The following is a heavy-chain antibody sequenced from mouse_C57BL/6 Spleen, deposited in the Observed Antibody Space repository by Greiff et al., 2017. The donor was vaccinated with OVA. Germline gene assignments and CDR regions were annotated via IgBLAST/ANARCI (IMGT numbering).Heavy chain of an antibody. CDR1: GYSITSGYD. D-gene: IGHD1-2*01. Sequence: EVQLQQSGPGMVKPSQSLSLTCTVTGYSITSGYDWHWIRHFPGNKLEWMGYISYSGSTNYNPSLKSRNSITHDTSKNHFFLKLNSVTTEDTATYYCARGPTANYYAMDYWGQGTSVTVSS. V-gene: IGHV3-1*01. CDR2: ISYSGST. CDR3: ARGPTANYYAMDY. J-gene: IGHJ4*01.